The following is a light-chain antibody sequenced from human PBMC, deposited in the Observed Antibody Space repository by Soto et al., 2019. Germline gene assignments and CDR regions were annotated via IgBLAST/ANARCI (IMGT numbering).Light chain of an antibody. Sequence: EIVMTQSPATLSVSPGERATLSCRASQSVSSNLAWYQQKPGQAPRLLIYGASTRATGIPARFSGSGSGTEFNLTISSLQSEDFAVYYCQQYNNWWTFGQGTKVEI. CDR2: GAS. CDR3: QQYNNWWT. J-gene: IGKJ1*01. CDR1: QSVSSN. V-gene: IGKV3-15*01.